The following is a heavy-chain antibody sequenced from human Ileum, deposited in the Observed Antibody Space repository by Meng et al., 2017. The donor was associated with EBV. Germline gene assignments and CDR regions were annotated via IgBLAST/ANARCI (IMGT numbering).Heavy chain of an antibody. CDR3: ARSDEGYCSGGSCYGGGFDY. V-gene: IGHV4-4*03. D-gene: IGHD2-15*01. Sequence: VLSQGSGPGRGKPPGTLSLTCAVSGGSISSSNWWSWGRQPPGKGLEWIGEIYHSGSTNYNPSLKSRVTISVDKSKNQFSLKLSSVTAADTAVYYCARSDEGYCSGGSCYGGGFDYWGQGTLVTVSS. J-gene: IGHJ4*02. CDR2: IYHSGST. CDR1: GGSISSSNW.